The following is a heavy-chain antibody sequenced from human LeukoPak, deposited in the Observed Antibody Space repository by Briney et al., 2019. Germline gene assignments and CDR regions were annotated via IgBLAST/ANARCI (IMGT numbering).Heavy chain of an antibody. V-gene: IGHV4-59*01. J-gene: IGHJ4*02. Sequence: PSETLSLTCTVSGGSISSYFWSWIRQPPGKGLEWIGYIYYSGSTNYYPSLKSRVTISVDTSKNQFSLKLSSVTAADTAVYYCAVVYSYGPGAFDYWGQGTLVTVSS. CDR1: GGSISSYF. CDR2: IYYSGST. CDR3: AVVYSYGPGAFDY. D-gene: IGHD5-18*01.